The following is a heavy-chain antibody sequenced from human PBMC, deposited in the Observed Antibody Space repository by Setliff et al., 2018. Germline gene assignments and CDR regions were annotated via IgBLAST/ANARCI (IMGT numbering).Heavy chain of an antibody. CDR3: AISTLSICTDGTCPNAFDV. CDR2: ISPHTGRA. V-gene: IGHV1-18*04. J-gene: IGHJ3*01. Sequence: GASVKVSCKASGYTFKDFIISWVRQAPGQGLEWMGWISPHTGRAYYAPELQGRITMTTDTSTGTAYMEMRGLRSDDTAIYYCAISTLSICTDGTCPNAFDVWGQGTLVTVSS. CDR1: GYTFKDFI. D-gene: IGHD2-2*01.